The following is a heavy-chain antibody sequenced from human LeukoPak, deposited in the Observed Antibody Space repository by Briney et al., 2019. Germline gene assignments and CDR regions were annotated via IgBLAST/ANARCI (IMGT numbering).Heavy chain of an antibody. CDR3: AKAYDSSGYYYLMDY. Sequence: GGSLRLSCAASGFTFSSYWMSWVRQAPGKGLEWVSAISGSGDTTYYADSVQGRFTISRDNSKSTLYLQMNSLRAEDTAIYYCAKAYDSSGYYYLMDYWGQGTLVTVSS. D-gene: IGHD3-22*01. CDR2: ISGSGDTT. V-gene: IGHV3-23*01. J-gene: IGHJ4*02. CDR1: GFTFSSYW.